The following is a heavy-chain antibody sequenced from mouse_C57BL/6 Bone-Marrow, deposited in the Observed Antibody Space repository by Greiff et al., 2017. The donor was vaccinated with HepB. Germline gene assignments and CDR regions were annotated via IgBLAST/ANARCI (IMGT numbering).Heavy chain of an antibody. Sequence: DVKLVESGGGLVQPGGSLKLSCAASGFTFSDYYMYWVRQTPEKRLEWVAYISNGGGSTYYPDTVKGRFTISRDNAKNTLYLQMSRLKSEDTAMYYCARLLFAYWGQGTLVTVSA. CDR2: ISNGGGST. CDR1: GFTFSDYY. J-gene: IGHJ3*01. CDR3: ARLLFAY. V-gene: IGHV5-12*01.